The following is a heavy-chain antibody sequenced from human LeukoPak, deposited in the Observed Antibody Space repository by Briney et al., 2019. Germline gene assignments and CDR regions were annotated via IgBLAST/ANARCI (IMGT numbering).Heavy chain of an antibody. CDR1: GFTFSSYW. J-gene: IGHJ6*02. D-gene: IGHD5-24*01. V-gene: IGHV3-7*03. CDR3: ARDGMATIWSVYGMDV. CDR2: IKQDGSEK. Sequence: QAGGSLRLSCAASGFTFSSYWMSWVRQAPGKGLEWVANIKQDGSEKYYVDSVKGRFTISRDNAKNSLYLQMNSLRAEDTAVYYCARDGMATIWSVYGMDVWGQGTTVTVSS.